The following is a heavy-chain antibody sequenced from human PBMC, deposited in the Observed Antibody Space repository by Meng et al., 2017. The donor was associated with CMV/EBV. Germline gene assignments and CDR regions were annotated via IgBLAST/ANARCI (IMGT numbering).Heavy chain of an antibody. CDR3: ARRIAAAGFYYGMDV. Sequence: SEILSLTCTVSGGSISSYYWSWIRQPPGKGLEWIGYIYYSGSTNYNPSLKSRVTISVDTSKNQFSLKLSSVTAADTAVYYCARRIAAAGFYYGMDVWGQGTTVTVSS. V-gene: IGHV4-59*01. D-gene: IGHD6-13*01. CDR2: IYYSGST. CDR1: GGSISSYY. J-gene: IGHJ6*02.